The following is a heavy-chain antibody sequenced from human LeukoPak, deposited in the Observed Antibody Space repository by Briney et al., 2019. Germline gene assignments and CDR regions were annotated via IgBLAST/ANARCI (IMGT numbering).Heavy chain of an antibody. D-gene: IGHD1-26*01. CDR1: GGSISSSSYY. CDR3: ASLRERSYYARGFDY. Sequence: PSETLSLTCTVSGGSISSSSYYWGWIRQPPGKGLERIGSIYYSGSTYYNPSLKSRVTISVDTSKNQFSLKLSSVTAADTAVYYCASLRERSYYARGFDYWGQGTLVTVSS. CDR2: IYYSGST. J-gene: IGHJ4*02. V-gene: IGHV4-39*01.